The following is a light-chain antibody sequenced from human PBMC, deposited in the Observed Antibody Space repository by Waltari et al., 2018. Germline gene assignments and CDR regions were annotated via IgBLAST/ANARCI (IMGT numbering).Light chain of an antibody. CDR3: QSYDNSLNAVI. J-gene: IGLJ2*01. Sequence: QSVLTPPPSVSAAPGQRVTISCTGRFSNIGTSYDVHWYRQVPGTAPKLLIYGNNHRPSGVPDRVSGSKSGTSASLAITGLQAEDEADYFCQSYDNSLNAVIFGGGTKLTVL. CDR2: GNN. V-gene: IGLV1-40*01. CDR1: FSNIGTSYD.